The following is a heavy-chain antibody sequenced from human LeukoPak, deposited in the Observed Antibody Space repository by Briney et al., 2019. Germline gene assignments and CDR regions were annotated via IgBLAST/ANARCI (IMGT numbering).Heavy chain of an antibody. CDR1: GGSISSYY. J-gene: IGHJ4*02. V-gene: IGHV4-59*08. D-gene: IGHD6-13*01. CDR3: ARNHGGIAAADLAY. Sequence: SETLSLTCTVSGGSISSYYWSWIRQPPGKGLEWIGYIYNSGSTDYDPSLKSRVTISVDTSKNQFSLKLSSVTAADTAVYYCARNHGGIAAADLAYWGQGTLVTVSS. CDR2: IYNSGST.